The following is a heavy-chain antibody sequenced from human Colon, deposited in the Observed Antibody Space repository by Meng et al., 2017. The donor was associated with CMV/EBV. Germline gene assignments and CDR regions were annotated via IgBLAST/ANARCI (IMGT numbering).Heavy chain of an antibody. J-gene: IGHJ4*02. D-gene: IGHD6-19*01. Sequence: QGQLVQSGTEVKKPGASVKVSCKTSGYTFSDYYMHWVRQAPGQGLEWMGWIRSDGSATNYAQKFRGRVTMTRDASVSTAYMELSGLTSDDTAVYFCVRSSGWSLFDYWGPGALVTVSS. CDR2: IRSDGSAT. CDR1: GYTFSDYY. CDR3: VRSSGWSLFDY. V-gene: IGHV1-2*02.